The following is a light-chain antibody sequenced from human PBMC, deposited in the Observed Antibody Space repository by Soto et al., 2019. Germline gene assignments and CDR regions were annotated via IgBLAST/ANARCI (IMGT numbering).Light chain of an antibody. CDR3: CSYAGSYTYV. V-gene: IGLV2-23*01. J-gene: IGLJ1*01. Sequence: QSVLTQPASVSGSPGQSITISCRGTSSDVGSDNLVSWCQQHPGKAPKFMIYEGNERPSGVSNRFSGSKSDNTASLTISGLQVEDEADYYCCSYAGSYTYVFATGTKVTVL. CDR1: SSDVGSDNL. CDR2: EGN.